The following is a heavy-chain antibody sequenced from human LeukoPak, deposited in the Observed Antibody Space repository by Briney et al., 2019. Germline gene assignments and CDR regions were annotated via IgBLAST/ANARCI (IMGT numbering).Heavy chain of an antibody. CDR1: GGTFSSYA. D-gene: IGHD2-2*01. CDR3: ARDIVVVPAAMPYNWFDP. Sequence: ASVKVSCKASGGTFSSYAISWVRQAPGQGLEWMGGIIPIFGTANYAQKFQGRVTITADKSTSTAYMELSSLRSEDTAVYYCARDIVVVPAAMPYNWFDPWGQRTLVTVSS. V-gene: IGHV1-69*06. J-gene: IGHJ5*02. CDR2: IIPIFGTA.